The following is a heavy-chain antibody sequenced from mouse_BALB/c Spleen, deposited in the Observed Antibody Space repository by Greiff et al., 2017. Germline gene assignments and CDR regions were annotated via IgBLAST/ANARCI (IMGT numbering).Heavy chain of an antibody. J-gene: IGHJ4*01. CDR2: IYPGSGST. Sequence: QVQLQQSGAELVRPGASVKLSCKTSGYIFTSYWIHWVKQRSGQGLEWIARIYPGSGSTNYNEKFKGKATFTADTSSNTAYMQLSSLTSEDSAVYYCARWEPHYAMDYWGQGTSVTVSS. V-gene: IGHV1-9*01. CDR3: ARWEPHYAMDY. D-gene: IGHD4-1*01. CDR1: GYIFTSYW.